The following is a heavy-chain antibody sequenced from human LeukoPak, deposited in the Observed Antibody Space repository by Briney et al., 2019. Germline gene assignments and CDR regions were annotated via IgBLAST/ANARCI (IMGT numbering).Heavy chain of an antibody. V-gene: IGHV4-59*01. D-gene: IGHD4/OR15-4a*01. CDR1: GGSISSYY. J-gene: IGHJ4*02. Sequence: SETLSLTCTVSGGSISSYYWSWIRQPPGKGLEWIGYIYYSGSTNYNPSLKSRVTISVDTSKNQFSLKLSSVTAADTAVYYCARDYPNGYFDYWGQGTLVTVSS. CDR3: ARDYPNGYFDY. CDR2: IYYSGST.